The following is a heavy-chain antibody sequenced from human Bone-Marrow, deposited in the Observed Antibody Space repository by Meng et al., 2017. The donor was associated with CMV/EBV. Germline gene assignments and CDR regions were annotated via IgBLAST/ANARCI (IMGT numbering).Heavy chain of an antibody. J-gene: IGHJ6*02. D-gene: IGHD3-3*01. CDR2: IDPKSGRT. CDR3: ARNPRVAAEDGYYYDMDV. V-gene: IGHV1-2*02. Sequence: ASVKVSCKASGYTFIGYYIHWVRQAPGQGLEWMGWIDPKSGRTNYAQNFQGRVTMTRDTSINTAYMQLNRLRSDDTAVFYCARNPRVAAEDGYYYDMDVWGQGTTVTVSS. CDR1: GYTFIGYY.